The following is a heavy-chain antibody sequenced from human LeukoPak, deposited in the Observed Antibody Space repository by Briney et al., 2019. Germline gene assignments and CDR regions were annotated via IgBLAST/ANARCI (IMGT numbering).Heavy chain of an antibody. V-gene: IGHV3-66*02. Sequence: GGSLRLSCAASGFTVSSNYMSWVRQAPAKGLEWVSVIYSGGSTYYADSVKGRFTISRDNSKNTLYLQMNSLRAEDTAVYYCASSAARTRFSYYYYGMDVWGQGTTVTVSS. CDR1: GFTVSSNY. CDR2: IYSGGST. CDR3: ASSAARTRFSYYYYGMDV. J-gene: IGHJ6*02. D-gene: IGHD6-6*01.